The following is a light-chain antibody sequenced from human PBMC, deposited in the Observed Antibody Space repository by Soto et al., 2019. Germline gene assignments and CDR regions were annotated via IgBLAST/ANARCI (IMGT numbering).Light chain of an antibody. J-gene: IGLJ2*01. Sequence: QSVLTQPPSASGTPGQGVTISCSGSSSNIGGNYVYWYQQLPGTAPKLLIYRNDQRPSGVPDRFSGSKSGTSASLAISGLRSEDEADYHCAAWDDSLTVVFGGGPQLTVL. CDR2: RND. CDR3: AAWDDSLTVV. CDR1: SSNIGGNY. V-gene: IGLV1-47*01.